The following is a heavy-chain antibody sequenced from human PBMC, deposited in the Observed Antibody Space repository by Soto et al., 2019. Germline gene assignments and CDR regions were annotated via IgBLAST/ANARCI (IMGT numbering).Heavy chain of an antibody. D-gene: IGHD4-4*01. Sequence: QVQLVESGGGVVQPGRSLRLSCAASGFTFTSYGMHWVRQAPGKGLEWMALILHYGSAEYYAESMKGRFTISRDNSKNTLYLQMNSLRADNTAVYYCARSRDGYSFYFYYGMDGWGQGTTVTVSS. CDR3: ARSRDGYSFYFYYGMDG. V-gene: IGHV3-30*03. CDR1: GFTFTSYG. CDR2: ILHYGSAE. J-gene: IGHJ6*02.